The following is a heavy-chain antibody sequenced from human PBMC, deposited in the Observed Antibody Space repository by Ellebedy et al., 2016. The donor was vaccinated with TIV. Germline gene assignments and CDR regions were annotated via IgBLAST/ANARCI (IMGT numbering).Heavy chain of an antibody. V-gene: IGHV3-11*01. J-gene: IGHJ3*02. CDR1: GFTFSDYY. CDR3: ARERTRITMVRSHDAFDI. Sequence: GESLKISXAASGFTFSDYYMSWIRQAPGKGLEWVSYISSSGSTIYYADSVKGRFTISRDNAKNSLYLQMNSLRAEDTAVYYCARERTRITMVRSHDAFDIWGQGTMVTVSS. D-gene: IGHD3-10*01. CDR2: ISSSGSTI.